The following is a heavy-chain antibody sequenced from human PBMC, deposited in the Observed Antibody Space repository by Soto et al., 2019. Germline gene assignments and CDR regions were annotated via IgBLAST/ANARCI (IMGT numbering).Heavy chain of an antibody. CDR1: GGTFSSYA. CDR3: ARDPVSRPNWFDP. CDR2: IIPIFGTA. Sequence: SVKVSCKASGGTFSSYAISWVRQAPGQGLEWMGGIIPIFGTANYAQKFQGRVTITADESTSTAYMELSSLRSEDTAVYYCARDPVSRPNWFDPRGQGTLVTVLS. J-gene: IGHJ5*02. D-gene: IGHD3-3*02. V-gene: IGHV1-69*13.